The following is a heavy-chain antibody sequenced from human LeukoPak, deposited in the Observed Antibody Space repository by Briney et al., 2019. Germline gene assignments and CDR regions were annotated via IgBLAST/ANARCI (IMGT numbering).Heavy chain of an antibody. V-gene: IGHV1-24*01. CDR3: ATGIQLSPTASFYFDY. Sequence: ASVKVSCKVSGYTLSKLSMHWVRQAPGKGLEWMGAFAPGDGETIYAQRFQGRVTATEDTSTDTANMELSSLRSEDTAVYYCATGIQLSPTASFYFDYWGQGTLVTVSS. CDR2: FAPGDGET. D-gene: IGHD5-18*01. J-gene: IGHJ4*02. CDR1: GYTLSKLS.